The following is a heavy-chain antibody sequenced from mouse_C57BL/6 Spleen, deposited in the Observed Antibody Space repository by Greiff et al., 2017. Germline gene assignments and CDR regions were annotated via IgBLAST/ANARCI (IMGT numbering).Heavy chain of an antibody. CDR1: GYTFTSYW. Sequence: VQLQQPGAELVKPGASVNLSCKASGYTFTSYWMQWVKQRPGQGLEWIGAIDPSDRYTNSNQKFKGKATLTVDTSSSTAYMQLSSLTSEDSAVYYCARWGYGSSPFAYWGQGTLVTVSA. J-gene: IGHJ3*01. CDR3: ARWGYGSSPFAY. V-gene: IGHV1-50*01. D-gene: IGHD1-1*01. CDR2: IDPSDRYT.